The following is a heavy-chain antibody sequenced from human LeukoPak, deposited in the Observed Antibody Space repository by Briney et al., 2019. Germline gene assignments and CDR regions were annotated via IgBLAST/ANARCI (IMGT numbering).Heavy chain of an antibody. J-gene: IGHJ6*03. CDR2: MNPNSGNT. Sequence: ASVKVSCKASGYTFTSYDINWVRQATGQGLEWMGWMNPNSGNTGYAQKFQGRVTITRNTSISTAYMELSSLRSEDTAVYYCARGVYGFWDYYYYYYYMDVWGKGTTVTVSS. D-gene: IGHD3-3*01. CDR1: GYTFTSYD. CDR3: ARGVYGFWDYYYYYYYMDV. V-gene: IGHV1-8*03.